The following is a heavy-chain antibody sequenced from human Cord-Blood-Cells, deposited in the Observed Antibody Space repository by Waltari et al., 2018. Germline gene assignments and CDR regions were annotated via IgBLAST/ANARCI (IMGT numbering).Heavy chain of an antibody. CDR1: GGTFSSYA. D-gene: IGHD3-3*01. Sequence: QVQLVQSGAEVKKPGSSVKVSCKASGGTFSSYAISWVRQAPGQRLEWMGGIIPIFGTANYAQKFQGRVTITADESTSTAYMELSSLRSEDTAVYYCARVANYDFWSGYYYVDYWGQGTLVTVSS. V-gene: IGHV1-69*01. CDR3: ARVANYDFWSGYYYVDY. CDR2: IIPIFGTA. J-gene: IGHJ4*02.